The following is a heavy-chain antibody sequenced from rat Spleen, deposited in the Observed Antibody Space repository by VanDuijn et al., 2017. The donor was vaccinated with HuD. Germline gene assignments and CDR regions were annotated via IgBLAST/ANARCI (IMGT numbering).Heavy chain of an antibody. D-gene: IGHD5-1*01. Sequence: EGQLVESGGGLVQPGRSMKLSCAASGFTFSNYYMAWVRQAPTKGLEWVASISTGGGNTYYRDSVKGRLTISRDNAKSSLYLQMSKLGSEDTAIYYCARTGLGALFDYWGQGVMVTVSS. J-gene: IGHJ2*01. V-gene: IGHV5-25*01. CDR2: ISTGGGNT. CDR1: GFTFSNYY. CDR3: ARTGLGALFDY.